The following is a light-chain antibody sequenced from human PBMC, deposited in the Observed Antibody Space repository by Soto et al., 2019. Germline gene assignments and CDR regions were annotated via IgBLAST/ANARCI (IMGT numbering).Light chain of an antibody. CDR1: SSDVGSYNL. CDR3: SSYTSTTTVRFV. J-gene: IGLJ1*01. Sequence: QSALTQPASVSGSPGQSITISCTGTSSDVGSYNLVSWYQQHPGKAPKLMIYEGSKRPSGVSNRFSGSKSANTASLIISGPQAEDEALYYCSSYTSTTTVRFVFGTGTKVTVL. V-gene: IGLV2-14*02. CDR2: EGS.